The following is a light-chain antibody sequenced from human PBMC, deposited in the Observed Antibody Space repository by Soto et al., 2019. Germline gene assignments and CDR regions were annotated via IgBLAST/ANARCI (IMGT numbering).Light chain of an antibody. CDR3: LLYMGSGISV. CDR2: STN. CDR1: SGSVSINYY. Sequence: QTVVTQEPSFSVSPGGTVTLTCGLSSGSVSINYYPSWYQQTPGQAPRTLIYSTNTRSSGVPDRFSGSILGNKAALTITGAQADDESHYYCLLYMGSGISVFGGGTKLTVL. J-gene: IGLJ3*02. V-gene: IGLV8-61*01.